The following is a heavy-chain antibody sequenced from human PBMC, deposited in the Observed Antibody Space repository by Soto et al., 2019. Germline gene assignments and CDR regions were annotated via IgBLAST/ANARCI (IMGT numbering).Heavy chain of an antibody. CDR1: GDSVSSNSAA. CDR2: TYYRSKWFY. Sequence: PSQTLSLTCAISGDSVSSNSAAWNWIRQPPSRGLEWLGRTYYRSKWFYDYAVSVKSRITINPDTSKNQFSLQLNSVTPEDTAVYYCVREQYRGNPNMDVWGKGTTVTVSS. D-gene: IGHD5-12*01. V-gene: IGHV6-1*01. J-gene: IGHJ6*03. CDR3: VREQYRGNPNMDV.